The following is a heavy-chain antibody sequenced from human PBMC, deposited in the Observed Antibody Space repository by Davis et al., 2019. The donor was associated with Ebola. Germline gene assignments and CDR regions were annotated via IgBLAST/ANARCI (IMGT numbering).Heavy chain of an antibody. D-gene: IGHD6-6*01. J-gene: IGHJ4*02. CDR3: ARGPSIRGFDY. V-gene: IGHV4-34*01. CDR2: INHSGST. Sequence: SETLSLTCAVYGWSFSGYYWSWIRQPPGKGLEWIGEINHSGSTNYNPSFKSRVTISVNTSNNQFFLKLSSVTAADTAVYYCARGPSIRGFDYWGQGTLVTVSS. CDR1: GWSFSGYY.